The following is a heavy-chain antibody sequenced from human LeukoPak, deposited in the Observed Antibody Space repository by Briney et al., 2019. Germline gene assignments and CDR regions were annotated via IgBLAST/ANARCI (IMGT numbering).Heavy chain of an antibody. CDR2: IYYSGST. J-gene: IGHJ4*02. CDR1: GGSISSADYY. CDR3: AREVRPTVTSHFDY. D-gene: IGHD4-17*01. Sequence: PSETLSLTCAVSGGSISSADYYWNWIRQPPGKGLEWIGYIYYSGSTYYNPSLKSRVTISVDTSKNQFSLKLSSVTAADTAVYYCAREVRPTVTSHFDYWGQGTLVTVSS. V-gene: IGHV4-30-4*08.